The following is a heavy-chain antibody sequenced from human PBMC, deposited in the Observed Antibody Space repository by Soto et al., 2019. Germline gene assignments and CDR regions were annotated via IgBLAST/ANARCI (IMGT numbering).Heavy chain of an antibody. CDR3: AKGRTSPDKDLEVLLAAASSIQN. V-gene: IGHV3-23*01. CDR2: ISATGATT. CDR1: GFTFSDYA. D-gene: IGHD2-15*01. Sequence: PGGSLRLSCVASGFTFSDYAMTWVRQPPGKGLEWVSVISATGATTYYADSVRGRFTISRDNSKNTLNLQMNDLRVEDTAVIYCAKGRTSPDKDLEVLLAAASSIQNWGQGTLVTVSS. J-gene: IGHJ1*01.